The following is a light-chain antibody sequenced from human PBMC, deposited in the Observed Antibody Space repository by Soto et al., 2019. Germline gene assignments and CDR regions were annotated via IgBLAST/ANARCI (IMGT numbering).Light chain of an antibody. J-gene: IGKJ1*01. CDR3: QQYNYWPSPRT. CDR2: GAS. Sequence: IVHTKELPHLSLAPRPIASLACLAGQIVSSNYLAWYQQKPGQAPRLLIYGASTRATGIPDRFSGSGSGTEFTLTISSLQAEDFAVKYCQQYNYWPSPRTFGQGTKVDI. CDR1: QIVSSN. V-gene: IGKV3-15*01.